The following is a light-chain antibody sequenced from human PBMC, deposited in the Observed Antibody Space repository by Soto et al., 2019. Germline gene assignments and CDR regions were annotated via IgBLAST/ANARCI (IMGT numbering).Light chain of an antibody. Sequence: QSVLTQPASVSGTPGQSITISCTGTSSDVGSYNLVSWYQQHSGKAPKLMIYEGSKRPSGVSNRFSGSKSGNTASLTISGLQAEDEADYYCCSYAGSSTLVVFGGGTKLTVL. J-gene: IGLJ2*01. CDR2: EGS. V-gene: IGLV2-23*01. CDR3: CSYAGSSTLVV. CDR1: SSDVGSYNL.